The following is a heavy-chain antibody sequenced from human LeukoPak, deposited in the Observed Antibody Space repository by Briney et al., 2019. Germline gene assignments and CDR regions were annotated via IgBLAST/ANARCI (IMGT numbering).Heavy chain of an antibody. D-gene: IGHD2-2*02. J-gene: IGHJ4*02. CDR1: GFTFSSNY. Sequence: GGSLRLSCAASGFTFSSNYMSWVRQAPGKGLEWVSVIYIGGSTYYADSVKGRFTISRDISKNTLYLQMNSLRAEDTAMYYCARLGFVVPAVIFDYWGQGTLVTVSS. CDR2: IYIGGST. CDR3: ARLGFVVPAVIFDY. V-gene: IGHV3-53*01.